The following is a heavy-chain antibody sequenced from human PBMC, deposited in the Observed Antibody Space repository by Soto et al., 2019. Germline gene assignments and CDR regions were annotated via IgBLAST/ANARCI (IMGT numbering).Heavy chain of an antibody. CDR1: GYTFTSYY. D-gene: IGHD4-17*01. J-gene: IGHJ5*02. V-gene: IGHV1-46*03. CDR3: ARDPTPTGTTKIGPTWFDP. Sequence: ASVKVSCKASGYTFTSYYMHWARQAPGQGLEWMGIINPSGGSTSYAQKFQGRVTMTRDTSTSTVYMELSSLRSEDTAVYYCARDPTPTGTTKIGPTWFDPWGQGTLVTVSS. CDR2: INPSGGST.